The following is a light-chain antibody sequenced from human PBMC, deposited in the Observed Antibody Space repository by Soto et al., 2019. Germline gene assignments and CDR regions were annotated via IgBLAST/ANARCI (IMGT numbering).Light chain of an antibody. J-gene: IGKJ1*01. CDR3: QQYNNWPPWT. Sequence: EIVMTQSPATLSVSPGERATLSCRASQSVSSNLAWYQQKPGQAPRLLIYGASTRATGIPARFSGSGSGTEFTLTISSLQSEDFAVYYCQQYNNWPPWTFGQGPNVELK. V-gene: IGKV3-15*01. CDR2: GAS. CDR1: QSVSSN.